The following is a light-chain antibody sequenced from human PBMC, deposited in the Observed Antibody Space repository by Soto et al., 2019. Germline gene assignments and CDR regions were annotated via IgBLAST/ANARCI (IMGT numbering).Light chain of an antibody. CDR2: INSDGTH. V-gene: IGLV4-69*02. CDR1: SGHSSYA. J-gene: IGLJ2*01. CDR3: QTWDTGIVI. Sequence: QSVLTQSPSASASLGASVKLTCTRSSGHSSYAIAWHQQQPEKGPRYLMKINSDGTHYKGDGIPDRFSGSSSGAGRYLTISSLQSEDEADYYCQTWDTGIVIFGGGTKLTVL.